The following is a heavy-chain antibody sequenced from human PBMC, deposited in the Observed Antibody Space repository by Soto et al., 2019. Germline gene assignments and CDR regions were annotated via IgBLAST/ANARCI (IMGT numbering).Heavy chain of an antibody. Sequence: PGGPLRLSCSASGFTFSSYSMNWVRQAPGKGLDWVSSISSSSSYIYYADSVKGRFTISRDNAKNSLYLQMNSLRAEDTAVYYCAREYSSSSGLYYYYYYGMDVWGQGTTVTVSS. V-gene: IGHV3-21*01. D-gene: IGHD6-6*01. CDR3: AREYSSSSGLYYYYYYGMDV. CDR1: GFTFSSYS. CDR2: ISSSSSYI. J-gene: IGHJ6*02.